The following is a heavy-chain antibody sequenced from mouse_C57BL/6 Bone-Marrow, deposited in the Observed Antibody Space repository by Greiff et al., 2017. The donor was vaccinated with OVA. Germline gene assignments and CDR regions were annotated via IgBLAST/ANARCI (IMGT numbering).Heavy chain of an antibody. Sequence: VQLQQSGAELVKPGASVKLSCKASGYTFTGYWMHWVKQRPGKGLEWIGLIHPNSGSTKSNEKFKSKATLTVDKSYSTAYMQLSRLTSEGSAVYYCARRYYGSSTWYFDVWGTGTTVTVSS. V-gene: IGHV1-64*01. J-gene: IGHJ1*03. D-gene: IGHD1-1*01. CDR3: ARRYYGSSTWYFDV. CDR1: GYTFTGYW. CDR2: IHPNSGST.